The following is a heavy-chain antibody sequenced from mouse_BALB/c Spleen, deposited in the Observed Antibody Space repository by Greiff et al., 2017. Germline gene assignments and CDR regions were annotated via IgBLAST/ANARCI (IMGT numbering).Heavy chain of an antibody. CDR3: AREKTYYYGSNFDY. CDR1: GFTFSSFG. Sequence: EVQLVESGGGLVQPGGSRKLSCAASGFTFSSFGMHWVRQAPEKGLEWVAYISSGSSTIYYADTVKGRFTISRDNPKNTLFLQMTSLRSEDTAMYYCAREKTYYYGSNFDYWGQGTTLTVSS. D-gene: IGHD1-1*01. CDR2: ISSGSSTI. V-gene: IGHV5-17*02. J-gene: IGHJ2*01.